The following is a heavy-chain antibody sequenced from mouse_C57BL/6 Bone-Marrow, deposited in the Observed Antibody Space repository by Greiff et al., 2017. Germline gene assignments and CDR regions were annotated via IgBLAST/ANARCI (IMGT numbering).Heavy chain of an antibody. J-gene: IGHJ3*01. CDR3: SRPRGRILLAWCAY. CDR1: YFAFLASA. CDR2: FNLYSDAP. V-gene: IGHV1-49*01. Sequence: LKESGAELVRPGSSVKLSCKDSYFAFLASAMHWVKQSPGHGLAWIGSFNLYSDAPEYSENFKGKATLTAYPSSSTASMELSSLTSEYSAVYFCSRPRGRILLAWCAYWGQGTLVTGSA.